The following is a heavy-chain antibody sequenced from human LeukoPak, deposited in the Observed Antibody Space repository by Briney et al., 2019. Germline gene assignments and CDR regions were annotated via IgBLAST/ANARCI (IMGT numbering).Heavy chain of an antibody. CDR3: ASISSPIDY. CDR2: ISSSSSYI. Sequence: GGPLRLSCAASGFTFSSYSMNWVRQAPGKGLEWVSSISSSSSYIYYADSVKGRFTISRDNAKNSLYLQMNSLRAEDTAVYYCASISSPIDYWGQGTLVTVSS. V-gene: IGHV3-21*01. D-gene: IGHD3-3*02. J-gene: IGHJ4*02. CDR1: GFTFSSYS.